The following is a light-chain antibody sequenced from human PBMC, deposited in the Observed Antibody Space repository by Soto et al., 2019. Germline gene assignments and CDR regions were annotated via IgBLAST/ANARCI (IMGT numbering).Light chain of an antibody. CDR2: DVS. V-gene: IGLV2-14*01. Sequence: QSALTQSASGSGSPGQSITISCTGTSSDVGGYNYVSGYQQHPGKAPKLIIYDVSNRPSGVSTRFSGSKSGNTASLTISGLQAEDEADYSCSSYTSTNSWVFGGGTKLTVL. J-gene: IGLJ3*02. CDR1: SSDVGGYNY. CDR3: SSYTSTNSWV.